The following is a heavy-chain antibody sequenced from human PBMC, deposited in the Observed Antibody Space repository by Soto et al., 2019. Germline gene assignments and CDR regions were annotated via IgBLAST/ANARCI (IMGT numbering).Heavy chain of an antibody. V-gene: IGHV3-21*05. D-gene: IGHD2-2*01. CDR3: ARHYCSSTSCYGHYYGMDV. CDR1: GFTFSSYS. CDR2: ISSSSSYI. J-gene: IGHJ6*02. Sequence: GGSLRLSCAASGFTFSSYSMNWVRQAPGKGLEWVSYISSSSSYIYYADSVKGRFTISRDNAKNSLYLQMNSLRAEDTAVYYCARHYCSSTSCYGHYYGMDVWGQGTTVTVSS.